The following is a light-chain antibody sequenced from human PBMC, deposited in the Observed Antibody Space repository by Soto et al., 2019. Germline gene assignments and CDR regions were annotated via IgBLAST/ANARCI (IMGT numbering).Light chain of an antibody. CDR2: DAS. CDR3: QQRSDWPPIT. CDR1: QSVASH. Sequence: EIVMTQSPATLSLSPGESAALSCRASQSVASHLAWYQQKPGQPPRLLIYDASYRATGVPLRFSGSGSGTEFTLTISSLESGDSAIYYCQQRSDWPPITFGQGTRLEIK. V-gene: IGKV3-11*01. J-gene: IGKJ5*01.